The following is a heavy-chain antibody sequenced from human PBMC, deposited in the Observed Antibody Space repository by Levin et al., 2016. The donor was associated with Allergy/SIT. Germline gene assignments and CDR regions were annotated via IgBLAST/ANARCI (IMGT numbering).Heavy chain of an antibody. J-gene: IGHJ4*02. CDR1: GFTFSSYG. D-gene: IGHD6-19*01. V-gene: IGHV3-30*18. CDR3: AKDELGVAVAASWGPYYFDY. Sequence: GESLKISCAASGFTFSSYGMHWVRQAPGKGLEWVAVISYDGSNKYYADSVKGRFTISRDNSKNTLYLQMNSLRAEDTAVYYCAKDELGVAVAASWGPYYFDYWGQGTLVTVSS. CDR2: ISYDGSNK.